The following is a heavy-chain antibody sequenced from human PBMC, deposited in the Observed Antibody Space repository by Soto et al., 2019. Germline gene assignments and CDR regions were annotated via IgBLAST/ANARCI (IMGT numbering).Heavy chain of an antibody. Sequence: SETLSLTCTVSGGSISSYYWSWIRQPPGKGLEWNGYIYYSGNNNYNPSLKNRVTITVNTSKNQFSLKLSFVTAADTAVFYCARSPSPTIFGARQNWFDPWGQGTLVTVSS. CDR3: ARSPSPTIFGARQNWFDP. V-gene: IGHV4-59*01. D-gene: IGHD3-3*01. CDR1: GGSISSYY. CDR2: IYYSGNN. J-gene: IGHJ5*02.